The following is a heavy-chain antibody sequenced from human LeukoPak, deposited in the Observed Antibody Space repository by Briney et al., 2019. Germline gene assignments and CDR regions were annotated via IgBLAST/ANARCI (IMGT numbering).Heavy chain of an antibody. D-gene: IGHD3-3*01. V-gene: IGHV3-7*01. CDR2: IKQDGSEK. CDR1: GFTFSSYW. CDR3: ARVKFWSGYYYNWFDP. Sequence: GGSLRLSCAASGFTFSSYWMSWVRQAPGKGLEWVANIKQDGSEKYYVDSAKGRFTISRDNAKNSLYLQMNSLRAEDTAVYYCARVKFWSGYYYNWFDPWGQGTLVTVSS. J-gene: IGHJ5*02.